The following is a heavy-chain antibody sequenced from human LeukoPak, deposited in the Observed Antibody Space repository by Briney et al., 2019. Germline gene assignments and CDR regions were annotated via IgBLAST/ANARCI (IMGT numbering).Heavy chain of an antibody. D-gene: IGHD2-2*01. J-gene: IGHJ4*02. CDR2: ISSSGTTT. CDR3: ARRYCSSTSCLIDY. CDR1: GFTFSSYE. Sequence: GGSLRLSCAASGFTFSSYEMNWVRQAPGKGLEWVSYISSSGTTTYYADSVKGRFTISRDNAKNSLYLQMNSLRAEDTAVYYCARRYCSSTSCLIDYWGQGTLVTVSS. V-gene: IGHV3-48*03.